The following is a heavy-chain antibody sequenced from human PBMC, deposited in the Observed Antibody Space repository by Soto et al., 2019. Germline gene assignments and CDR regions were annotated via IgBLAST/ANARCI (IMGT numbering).Heavy chain of an antibody. Sequence: PGGSLRLSCEASGFPLNSYAMTWVRQARGQGLEWVSYVSSSGITTYYADSVKGRFTISRDNAKNSLYLQMNSLRAEDTAVYYCAREEVAARPPHFFDYWGQGTLVTVSS. V-gene: IGHV3-48*03. J-gene: IGHJ4*02. CDR3: AREEVAARPPHFFDY. CDR1: GFPLNSYA. D-gene: IGHD6-6*01. CDR2: VSSSGITT.